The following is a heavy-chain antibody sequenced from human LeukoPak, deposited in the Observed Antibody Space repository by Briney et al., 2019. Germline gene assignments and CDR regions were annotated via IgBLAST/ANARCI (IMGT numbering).Heavy chain of an antibody. D-gene: IGHD6-19*01. V-gene: IGHV3-30-3*01. CDR2: ISYDGSNK. Sequence: GRSLRLSCAASGFTFSSYAMHWVRQAPGKGLEWVAVISYDGSNKYYADSVKGRFTISRDNSKNTLYLQMNSLRAKDTAVYYCARDQGDSSGWYKVGYYFDYWGQGTLVTVSS. CDR3: ARDQGDSSGWYKVGYYFDY. CDR1: GFTFSSYA. J-gene: IGHJ4*02.